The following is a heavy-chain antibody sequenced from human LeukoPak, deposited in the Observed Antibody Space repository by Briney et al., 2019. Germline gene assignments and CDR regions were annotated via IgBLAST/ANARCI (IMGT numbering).Heavy chain of an antibody. Sequence: GGSLRLSCAASGFTFDDYAMHWVRQAPGKGLEWVSGISWNSGSIGYADSVKGRFTISRDNAKNSLYLQMNSLRAEDMALYYCAKDSGSTSSYMDVWGKGTTVTVFS. D-gene: IGHD2/OR15-2a*01. V-gene: IGHV3-9*03. CDR3: AKDSGSTSSYMDV. J-gene: IGHJ6*03. CDR2: ISWNSGSI. CDR1: GFTFDDYA.